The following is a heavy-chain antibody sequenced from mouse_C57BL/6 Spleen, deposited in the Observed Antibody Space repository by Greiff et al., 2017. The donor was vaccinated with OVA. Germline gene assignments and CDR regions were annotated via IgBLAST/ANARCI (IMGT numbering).Heavy chain of an antibody. J-gene: IGHJ3*01. CDR1: GFTFSSYA. Sequence: EVQLVESGGGLVKPGGSLKLSCAASGFTFSSYAMSWVRQTPEKRLEWVATISDGGSYTYYPDNVKGRFTISRDNAKNNLYLQMSHLKSEDTAMYYCARGGGSSPAWFAYWGQGTLVTVSA. V-gene: IGHV5-4*01. CDR2: ISDGGSYT. CDR3: ARGGGSSPAWFAY. D-gene: IGHD1-1*01.